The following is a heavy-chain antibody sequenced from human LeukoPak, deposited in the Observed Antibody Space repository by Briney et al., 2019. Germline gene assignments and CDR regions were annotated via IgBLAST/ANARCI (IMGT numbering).Heavy chain of an antibody. V-gene: IGHV4-59*01. Sequence: SETLSLTCTVSGGSISSYYWSWIRQPPGKGLEWIGYIYYSGSTNYNPSLKSRVTISVDTSKNQFSLKLSSVTATDTAVYYCARAMVRGVIYDYWGQGTLVTVSS. J-gene: IGHJ4*02. CDR2: IYYSGST. CDR1: GGSISSYY. CDR3: ARAMVRGVIYDY. D-gene: IGHD3-10*01.